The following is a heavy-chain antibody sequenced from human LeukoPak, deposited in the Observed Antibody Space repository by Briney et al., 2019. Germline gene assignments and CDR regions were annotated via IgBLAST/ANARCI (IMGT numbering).Heavy chain of an antibody. CDR2: IIPIFGTA. CDR3: ARVVTIFGVVIWAHGYYGMDV. D-gene: IGHD3-3*01. Sequence: SVKVSCKASGGTFSSYAISWVRQAPGQGLEWMGGIIPIFGTANYAQKFQGRVTITADESTSTAYMELSSLRSEDTAVYYCARVVTIFGVVIWAHGYYGMDVWGQGTTVTVSS. CDR1: GGTFSSYA. V-gene: IGHV1-69*13. J-gene: IGHJ6*02.